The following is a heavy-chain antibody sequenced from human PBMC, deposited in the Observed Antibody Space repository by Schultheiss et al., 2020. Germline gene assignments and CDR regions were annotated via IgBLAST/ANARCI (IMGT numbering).Heavy chain of an antibody. D-gene: IGHD5-24*01. CDR2: IWYDGSNK. V-gene: IGHV3-33*01. CDR1: GFTFSSYG. CDR3: ARDVED. Sequence: GESLKISCAASGFTFSSYGMHWVRQAPGKGLEWVAVIWYDGSNKYYADSVKGRFTISRDNAKNSLYLQMNSLKTEDTAVYYCARDVEDWGQGTLVTVSS. J-gene: IGHJ4*02.